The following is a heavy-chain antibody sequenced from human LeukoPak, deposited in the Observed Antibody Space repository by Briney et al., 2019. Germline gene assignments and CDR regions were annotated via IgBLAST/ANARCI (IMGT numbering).Heavy chain of an antibody. D-gene: IGHD1-26*01. V-gene: IGHV3-66*01. J-gene: IGHJ6*02. CDR2: IYSGGST. Sequence: AGYLRLSCAASGFTVSSNYMSWVRQAPGKGLEWVSVIYSGGSTYYADSVEGRFTISRDNSKNTLYLQMNSLRAEDTAEYYCARDGIVGATRGYYYGMDVWGQGTTVTVSS. CDR1: GFTVSSNY. CDR3: ARDGIVGATRGYYYGMDV.